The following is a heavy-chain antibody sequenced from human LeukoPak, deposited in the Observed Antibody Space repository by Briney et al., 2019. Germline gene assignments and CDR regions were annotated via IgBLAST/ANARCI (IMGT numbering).Heavy chain of an antibody. CDR2: INQDGSQK. CDR1: GFTFSNYW. CDR3: ARYWNGGNYDY. Sequence: GGSLRLSCAASGFTFSNYWMSWVRQAPGKGVEWVANINQDGSQKYYVESVRGRFTISRDNAKNSLSLQMNSLRAEDTAVYYCARYWNGGNYDYWGQGTLVTVSS. D-gene: IGHD1-1*01. J-gene: IGHJ4*02. V-gene: IGHV3-7*04.